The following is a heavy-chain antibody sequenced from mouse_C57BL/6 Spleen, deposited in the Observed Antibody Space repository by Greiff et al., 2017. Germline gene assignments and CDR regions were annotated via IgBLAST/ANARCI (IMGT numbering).Heavy chain of an antibody. CDR3: ARRPLITTVVASGAMDY. J-gene: IGHJ4*01. V-gene: IGHV1-61*01. CDR2: IYPSDSET. Sequence: VQLQQPGAELVRPGSSVKLSCKASGYTFTSYWMDWVKQRPGQGLEWIGNIYPSDSETHYNQKFKDKATLTVDKSSSTAYMQLSSLTSEDAAVYYCARRPLITTVVASGAMDYWGQGTSVTVSS. D-gene: IGHD1-1*01. CDR1: GYTFTSYW.